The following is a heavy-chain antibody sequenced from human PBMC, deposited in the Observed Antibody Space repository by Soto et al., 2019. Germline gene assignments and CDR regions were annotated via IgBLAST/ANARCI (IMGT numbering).Heavy chain of an antibody. CDR1: GFTFRTYA. J-gene: IGHJ4*02. D-gene: IGHD3-16*02. V-gene: IGHV3-23*01. Sequence: EVQLLESGGDLVQPGGSLRLSCAASGFTFRTYAMSWVRQAPGKGLEWVSSISGSGGATYYADSVKGRFTISRDNSKNTLYLQMNSLKAEDTAVYYCAKIEGRLRLGELSLYQDWGQGTLVTVSS. CDR3: AKIEGRLRLGELSLYQD. CDR2: ISGSGGAT.